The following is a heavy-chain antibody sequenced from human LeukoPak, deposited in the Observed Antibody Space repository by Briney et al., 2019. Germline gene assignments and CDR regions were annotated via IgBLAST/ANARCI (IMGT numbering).Heavy chain of an antibody. D-gene: IGHD3-22*01. CDR2: ISGSGGST. CDR3: VRDSSGYRFDY. J-gene: IGHJ4*02. CDR1: GFTFSSYA. Sequence: GGSLRLSCAASGFTFSSYAMSWVRQAPGRGLEWVSAISGSGGSTYYADSVKGRFTISRDNSKNTLYLQMNSLRAEDTAVYYCVRDSSGYRFDYWGQGTLVTVSS. V-gene: IGHV3-23*01.